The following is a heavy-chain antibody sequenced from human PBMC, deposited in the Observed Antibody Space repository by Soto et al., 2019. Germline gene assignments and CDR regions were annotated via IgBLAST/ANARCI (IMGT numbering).Heavy chain of an antibody. V-gene: IGHV4-4*02. CDR3: VRTFHYDDSGPLFDY. CDR1: GDSITSANW. J-gene: IGHJ4*02. D-gene: IGHD3-9*01. CDR2: IHHSGST. Sequence: TSETLSLTCAVSGDSITSANWWSWVRQSPGKGLEWIGEIHHSGSTNYNPSLRSPVTISVDKSKNQFSLKLSSVTAADTAVYFCVRTFHYDDSGPLFDYWGQGTLVTVSS.